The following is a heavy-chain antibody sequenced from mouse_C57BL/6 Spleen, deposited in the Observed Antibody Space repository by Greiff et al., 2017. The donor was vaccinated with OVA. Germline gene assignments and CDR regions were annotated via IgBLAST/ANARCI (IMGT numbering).Heavy chain of an antibody. Sequence: VQLKESGAELVKPGASVKISCKASGYAFSSYWMNWVKQRPGKGLEWIGQIYPGDGDTNYNGKFKGKATLTADKSSSTAYMQLSSLTSEDSAVYFCARRGSGYGFAYWGQGTLVTVSA. CDR1: GYAFSSYW. V-gene: IGHV1-80*01. D-gene: IGHD3-2*02. CDR2: IYPGDGDT. J-gene: IGHJ3*01. CDR3: ARRGSGYGFAY.